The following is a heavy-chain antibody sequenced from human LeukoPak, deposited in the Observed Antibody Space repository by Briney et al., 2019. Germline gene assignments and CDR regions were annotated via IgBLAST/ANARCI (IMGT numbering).Heavy chain of an antibody. V-gene: IGHV3-30*15. D-gene: IGHD1-14*01. CDR3: ARDPIKGAPDYFDY. CDR1: GFTFGDYA. J-gene: IGHJ4*02. CDR2: IEXXXXXX. Sequence: GSRRLSCAASGFTFGDYAMHWVRQAAGRAPXXXXVIEXXXXXXXXXXXXKXRFTISRDNSRNMLYLQMSRLRVDDTAMYYCARDPIKGAPDYFDYWGQGTLVTVSS.